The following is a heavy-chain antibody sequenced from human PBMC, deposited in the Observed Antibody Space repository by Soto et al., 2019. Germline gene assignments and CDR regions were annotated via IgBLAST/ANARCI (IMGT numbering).Heavy chain of an antibody. D-gene: IGHD2-15*01. CDR1: GGSISSSSYY. Sequence: SETLSLTCTVSGGSISSSSYYWGWIRQPPGKGLEWIGSIYYSGSTYYNPSLKSRVTISVDTSKNQFSLKLSSVTAAGTAVYYCARPGGGNYYYYGMDVWGQGTTVTVSS. CDR3: ARPGGGNYYYYGMDV. J-gene: IGHJ6*02. V-gene: IGHV4-39*01. CDR2: IYYSGST.